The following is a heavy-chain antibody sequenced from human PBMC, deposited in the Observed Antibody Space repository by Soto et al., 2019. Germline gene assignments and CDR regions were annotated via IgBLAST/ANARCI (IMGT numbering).Heavy chain of an antibody. CDR1: GGSFSGYY. V-gene: IGHV4-34*01. CDR2: INHSGST. D-gene: IGHD2-15*01. Sequence: SETLSLTCAVYGGSFSGYYWSWIRQPPGKGLEWIGEINHSGSTNYNPSLKSRVTISVDTSKNQFSLKLSSVTAADTAVYYCARALVVVVDAIRWFDPWGQGTLVT. J-gene: IGHJ5*02. CDR3: ARALVVVVDAIRWFDP.